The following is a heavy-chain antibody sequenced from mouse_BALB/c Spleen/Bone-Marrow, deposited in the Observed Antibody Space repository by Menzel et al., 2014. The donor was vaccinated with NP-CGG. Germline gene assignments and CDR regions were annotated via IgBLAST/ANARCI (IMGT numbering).Heavy chain of an antibody. V-gene: IGHV1-54*01. J-gene: IGHJ4*01. Sequence: VQLQQSGAELVRPGTSVKVSCKASGYAFTNYLIEWIKKRPGQGLEWIGVINPGSGGTNYNEKFKGKATLTADKSSSTAYMQLSSLTSDDSAVYFCARGDLYYGNLCAMDYWGQGTSVTVSS. CDR3: ARGDLYYGNLCAMDY. CDR2: INPGSGGT. CDR1: GYAFTNYL. D-gene: IGHD2-1*01.